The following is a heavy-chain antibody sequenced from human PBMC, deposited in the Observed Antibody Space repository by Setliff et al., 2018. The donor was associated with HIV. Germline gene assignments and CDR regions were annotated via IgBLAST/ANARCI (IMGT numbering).Heavy chain of an antibody. CDR2: IIPMLRVA. Sequence: ASVKVSCKASGGTFRTYAISWVRQAPGQGLEWMGGIIPMLRVAKYAQNLQDRVTITADKSTGTAYMELSGLRSEDMAVYYCARGSNPTGNYDFYFLDVWGKGTTVTVSS. V-gene: IGHV1-69*10. J-gene: IGHJ6*03. CDR3: ARGSNPTGNYDFYFLDV. D-gene: IGHD1-1*01. CDR1: GGTFRTYA.